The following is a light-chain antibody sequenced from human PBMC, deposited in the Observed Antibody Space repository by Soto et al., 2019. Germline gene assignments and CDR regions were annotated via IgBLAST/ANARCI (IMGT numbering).Light chain of an antibody. CDR2: GAS. J-gene: IGKJ2*01. CDR3: QQYGSSPPYT. Sequence: EIVLTQSPGTLSLSPGERATLSCRASQSVSSSYLAWYQQKPGQAPRLLIYGASSRATGIPDRFSGSGSGTDCTLTISRREPEDCAVYYCQQYGSSPPYTFGQGTTLESK. V-gene: IGKV3-20*01. CDR1: QSVSSSY.